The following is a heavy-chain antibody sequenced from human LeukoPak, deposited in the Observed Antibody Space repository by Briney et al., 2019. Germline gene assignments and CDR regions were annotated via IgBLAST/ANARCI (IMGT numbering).Heavy chain of an antibody. CDR3: GVYSGSFFDY. V-gene: IGHV3-21*01. J-gene: IGHJ4*02. Sequence: GGSLRLSCAASGLTFSDYNMHWVRQAPGKGLEWVSSISSSSSYIYYADSVKGRFTISRDNAKNALYLQMNSLRAEDTAVYYCGVYSGSFFDYWGQGTLVTVSS. D-gene: IGHD1-26*01. CDR1: GLTFSDYN. CDR2: ISSSSSYI.